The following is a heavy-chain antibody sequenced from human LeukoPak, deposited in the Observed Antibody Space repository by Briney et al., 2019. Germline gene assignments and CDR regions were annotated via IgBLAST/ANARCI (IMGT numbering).Heavy chain of an antibody. CDR1: GGSFSNYY. V-gene: IGHV4-59*10. J-gene: IGHJ6*02. Sequence: SETLSLTCAVYGGSFSNYYWSWIRQPAGKGLEWIGRFYDGGGANYNPSLKSRVTMSVDTSKNQFSLRLSSETAADTAVYYCAMDTLGAATGVNMAVWGEGTTVTV. D-gene: IGHD5-18*01. CDR2: FYDGGGA. CDR3: AMDTLGAATGVNMAV.